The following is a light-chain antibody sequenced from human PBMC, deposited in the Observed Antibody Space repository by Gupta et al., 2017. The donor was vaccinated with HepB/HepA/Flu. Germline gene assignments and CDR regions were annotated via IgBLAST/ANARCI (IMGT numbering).Light chain of an antibody. CDR3: QHLNSYPRT. CDR1: QGIRSS. CDR2: AAS. V-gene: IGKV1-9*01. Sequence: DTQLTQSPSFLSASVGDRVTITCRASQGIRSSLGWYQQKPGKAPKFLIYAASTLQSGVPSRFSGSGSGTEFTLTITSLQPEDFATYYCQHLNSYPRTFGRGTKVEIK. J-gene: IGKJ4*02.